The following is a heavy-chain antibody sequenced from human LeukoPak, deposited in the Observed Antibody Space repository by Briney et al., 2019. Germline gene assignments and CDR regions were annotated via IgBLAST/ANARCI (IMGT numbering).Heavy chain of an antibody. CDR3: ARSSFYSSGWYFYPWFDP. CDR1: GYSISSGYY. Sequence: PSETLSLTCTVSGYSISSGYYWGWIRQPPGKGLEWIGSIYHSGSTYYNPSLKSRVTISVDTSKNQFSLKLSSVTAVDTAVYYCARSSFYSSGWYFYPWFDPWGQGTLVTVSS. V-gene: IGHV4-38-2*02. CDR2: IYHSGST. J-gene: IGHJ5*02. D-gene: IGHD6-19*01.